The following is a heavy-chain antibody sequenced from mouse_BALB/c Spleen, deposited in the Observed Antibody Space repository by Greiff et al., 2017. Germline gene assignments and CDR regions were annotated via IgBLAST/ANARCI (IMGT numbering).Heavy chain of an antibody. J-gene: IGHJ4*01. CDR1: GFTFTDYY. Sequence: EVKLMESGGGLVQPGGSLRLSCATSGFTFTDYYMSWVRQPPGKALEWLGFIRNKANGYTTEYSASVKGRFTISRDNSQSVLYLQMNTLRAEDSATYYCVRDRGKDAMDYWGQGTSVTVSS. CDR3: VRDRGKDAMDY. CDR2: IRNKANGYTT. V-gene: IGHV7-3*02. D-gene: IGHD1-3*01.